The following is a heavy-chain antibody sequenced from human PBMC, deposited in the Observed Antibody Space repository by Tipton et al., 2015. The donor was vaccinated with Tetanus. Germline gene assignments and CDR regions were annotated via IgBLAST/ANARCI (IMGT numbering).Heavy chain of an antibody. Sequence: SGLIFSSYTMNWVRQAPGKGLEWVSTVSSSGYSTYYADSVKGRFTISRDNSNNTLYLQMNSLRAEDSAVYYCAKGYYDFWSGYPPRGLDPWGQGTLVTVSS. V-gene: IGHV3-23*01. CDR1: GLIFSSYT. J-gene: IGHJ5*02. CDR2: VSSSGYST. D-gene: IGHD3-3*01. CDR3: AKGYYDFWSGYPPRGLDP.